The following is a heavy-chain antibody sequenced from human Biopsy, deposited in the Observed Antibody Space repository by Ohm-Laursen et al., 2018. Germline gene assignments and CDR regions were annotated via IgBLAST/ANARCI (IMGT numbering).Heavy chain of an antibody. CDR3: AADINVWNVNY. Sequence: SVKVSCKVSGYTLNELSMHWVRQVPGKGLEWMGGFAPENGKTVYAQNFQARVSLTEDASTDTAYMELRSLRSEDTAVYYCAADINVWNVNYWGQGAQVTVSS. V-gene: IGHV1-24*01. CDR2: FAPENGKT. CDR1: GYTLNELS. J-gene: IGHJ4*02. D-gene: IGHD1-1*01.